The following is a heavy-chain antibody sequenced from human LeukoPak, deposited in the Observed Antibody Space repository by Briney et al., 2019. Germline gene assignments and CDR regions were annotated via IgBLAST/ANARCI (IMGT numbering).Heavy chain of an antibody. CDR3: ATIGEQQLVRY. Sequence: GGSLRLSCAASGFTFRSYWMSWVRQAPGKGLEWVANIKQNGSEKHYVDSVKGRFTISRDNSKNTLYLQMNSLRAEDTAVYYCATIGEQQLVRYWGQGTLVTVSS. D-gene: IGHD6-13*01. V-gene: IGHV3-7*03. CDR2: IKQNGSEK. J-gene: IGHJ4*02. CDR1: GFTFRSYW.